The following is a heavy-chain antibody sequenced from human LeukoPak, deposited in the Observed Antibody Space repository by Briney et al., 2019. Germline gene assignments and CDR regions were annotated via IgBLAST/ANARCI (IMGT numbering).Heavy chain of an antibody. D-gene: IGHD5-24*01. CDR2: IYTSGST. CDR3: ARGAPEILGWFDP. V-gene: IGHV4-61*02. J-gene: IGHJ5*02. Sequence: SETLSLTCTVSGGSISSSSYYWSWIRQPAGKGLEWIGRIYTSGSTNYNPSLKSRVTISVDTSKNQFSLKLSSVTAADTAVYYCARGAPEILGWFDPWGQGTLVTVSS. CDR1: GGSISSSSYY.